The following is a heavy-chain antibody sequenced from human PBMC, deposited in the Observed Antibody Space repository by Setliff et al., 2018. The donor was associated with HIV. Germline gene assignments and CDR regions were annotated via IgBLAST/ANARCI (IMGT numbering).Heavy chain of an antibody. Sequence: PGGSLRLSCAASGFTFSSYGMHWVRQAPGKGLEWVAFIWYNGGKTYYADSVKGRFTISRDNSKNTLYLQMNSLRAEDTAVYYCARDQWGYSYGYYYYYYMDVWGKGTTVTVSS. D-gene: IGHD5-18*01. CDR2: IWYNGGKT. V-gene: IGHV3-30*02. J-gene: IGHJ6*03. CDR3: ARDQWGYSYGYYYYYYMDV. CDR1: GFTFSSYG.